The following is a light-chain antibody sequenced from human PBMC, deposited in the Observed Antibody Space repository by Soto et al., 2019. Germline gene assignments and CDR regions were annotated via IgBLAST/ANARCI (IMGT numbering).Light chain of an antibody. CDR2: RNN. V-gene: IGLV1-47*01. CDR3: EVWDDNLRGV. CDR1: RPNIGKNY. J-gene: IGLJ3*02. Sequence: QSVLTQPPSASGTPGQRVTISCSGSRPNIGKNYVYWYQQFPGMAPKLLIYRNNHRPSGVPDRFSGSKSGTSASLVISGLRSEDESDYYCEVWDDNLRGVFGGGTKVTVL.